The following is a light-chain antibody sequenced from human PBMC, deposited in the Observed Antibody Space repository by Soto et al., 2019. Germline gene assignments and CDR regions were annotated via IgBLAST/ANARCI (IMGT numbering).Light chain of an antibody. V-gene: IGKV3-20*01. CDR3: QQYGSSPLT. J-gene: IGKJ4*01. Sequence: EIVLTQSPGTLSLSPGERATLSCRASQSVSSSYLAWYQQQPGQAPRLLIYGASIRATGIPDNFSGSGSGTDVTLTISRLEPEDFAVSYCQQYGSSPLTFGEGTKVEIK. CDR1: QSVSSSY. CDR2: GAS.